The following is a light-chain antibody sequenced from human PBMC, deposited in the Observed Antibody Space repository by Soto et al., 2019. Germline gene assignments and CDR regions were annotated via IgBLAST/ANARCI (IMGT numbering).Light chain of an antibody. V-gene: IGLV2-11*01. J-gene: IGLJ1*01. CDR1: SSDVGGYNY. Sequence: SVLTQPRSVSGSPGQSVTISCSGTSSDVGGYNYVSWYQQYPGTAPKLMIYDVSMRPSGVPYRFSGSKSGNTASLTISGLQAEDEADYYCCSYAGSYTFYVFGSGTQAPS. CDR3: CSYAGSYTFYV. CDR2: DVS.